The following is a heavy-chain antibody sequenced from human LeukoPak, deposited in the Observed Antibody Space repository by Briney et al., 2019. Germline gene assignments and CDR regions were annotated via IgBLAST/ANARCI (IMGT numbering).Heavy chain of an antibody. CDR1: GFTFSSDG. CDR3: AKDRSSTWSLDF. CDR2: ISYDGSSK. V-gene: IGHV3-30*18. J-gene: IGHJ4*02. Sequence: GRSLRLSCAASGFTFSSDGMHWVRQAPGKGLEWVAVISYDGSSKYYADSVRGRFTISRDNSKNTLYLQMNSLRGEDTAVYYCAKDRSSTWSLDFCGQGTLVTVSS. D-gene: IGHD6-13*01.